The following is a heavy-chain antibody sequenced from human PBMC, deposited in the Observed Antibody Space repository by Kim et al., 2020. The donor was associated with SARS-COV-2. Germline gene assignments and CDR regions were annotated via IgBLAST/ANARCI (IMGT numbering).Heavy chain of an antibody. CDR3: ACQDGLRLGELSSYYFDY. CDR1: GGTFSSYA. Sequence: SVKVSCKASGGTFSSYAISWVRQAPGQGLEWMGGIIPIFGTANYAQKFQGRVTITADESTSTAYMELSSLRSEDTAVYYCACQDGLRLGELSSYYFDYWGQGTLVTVSS. J-gene: IGHJ4*02. CDR2: IIPIFGTA. V-gene: IGHV1-69*13. D-gene: IGHD3-16*02.